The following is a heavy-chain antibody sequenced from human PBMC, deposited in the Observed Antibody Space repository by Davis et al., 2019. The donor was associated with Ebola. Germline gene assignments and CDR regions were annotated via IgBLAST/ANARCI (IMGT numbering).Heavy chain of an antibody. D-gene: IGHD6-13*01. CDR3: ARPTGGRKQQLVRLPLDY. CDR1: GGSISSYY. V-gene: IGHV4-59*12. J-gene: IGHJ4*02. CDR2: IYYSGST. Sequence: PSETLSLTCTVSGGSISSYYCSWIRQPPGKGLEWIGYIYYSGSTNYNPSLKSRVTISVDTSKNQFSLKLSSVTAADTAVYYCARPTGGRKQQLVRLPLDYWGQGTLVTVSS.